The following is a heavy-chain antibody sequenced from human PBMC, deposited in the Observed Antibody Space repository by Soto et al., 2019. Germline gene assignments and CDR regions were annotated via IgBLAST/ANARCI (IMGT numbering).Heavy chain of an antibody. J-gene: IGHJ6*03. CDR3: ARDRAIYCSSTSCYDYYYYYMDV. V-gene: IGHV3-33*08. CDR1: GFTFSSYG. CDR2: IWYDGSNK. Sequence: GGSLRLSCAASGFTFSSYGMHWVRQAPGKGLEWVAVIWYDGSNKYYADSVKGRFTISRDNSKNTLYLQMNSLRAEDTAVYYCARDRAIYCSSTSCYDYYYYYMDVWGKGTTVTVSS. D-gene: IGHD2-2*01.